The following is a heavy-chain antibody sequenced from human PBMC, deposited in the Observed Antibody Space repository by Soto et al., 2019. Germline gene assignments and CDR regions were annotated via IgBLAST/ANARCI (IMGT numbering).Heavy chain of an antibody. CDR1: GGTFSSYA. Sequence: QVQLVQSGAEVKKPGSSVKVSCKASGGTFSSYAISWVRQAPGQGLEWMGGIIPIFGTANYAQKFQGRVTITADESTSTAYMEMSSLRSENTAVYYCARRCLQYSSSSPLCYWGQGTLVTVSS. CDR2: IIPIFGTA. CDR3: ARRCLQYSSSSPLCY. D-gene: IGHD6-6*01. V-gene: IGHV1-69*01. J-gene: IGHJ4*02.